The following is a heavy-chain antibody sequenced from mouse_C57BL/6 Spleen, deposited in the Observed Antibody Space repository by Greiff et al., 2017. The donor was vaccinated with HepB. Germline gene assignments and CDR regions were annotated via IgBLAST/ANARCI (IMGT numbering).Heavy chain of an antibody. CDR3: ARQGYYGSSSWFAY. J-gene: IGHJ3*01. CDR2: IYPSDSET. D-gene: IGHD1-1*01. V-gene: IGHV1-61*01. Sequence: QVQLQQSGAELVRPGSSVKLSCKASGYTFTSYWMDWVKQRPGQGLEWIGNIYPSDSETHYNQKFKDKATLTVDKSSSTAYMQLSSLTSEDSAVYYCARQGYYGSSSWFAYWGQGTLVTVSA. CDR1: GYTFTSYW.